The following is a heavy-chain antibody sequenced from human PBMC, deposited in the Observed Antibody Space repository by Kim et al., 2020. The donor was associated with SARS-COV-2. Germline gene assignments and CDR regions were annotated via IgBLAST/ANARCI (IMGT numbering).Heavy chain of an antibody. D-gene: IGHD5-18*01. CDR3: AKVADTAMDHFDY. Sequence: YADSVKGRFTTSRDNSKNTLYLQMNSLRAEDTAVYYCAKVADTAMDHFDYWGQGTLVTVSS. J-gene: IGHJ4*02. V-gene: IGHV3-33*06.